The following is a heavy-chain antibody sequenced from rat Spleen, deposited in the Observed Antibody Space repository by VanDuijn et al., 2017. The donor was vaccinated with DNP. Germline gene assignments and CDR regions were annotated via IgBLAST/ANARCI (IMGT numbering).Heavy chain of an antibody. CDR2: INPDGSTT. CDR1: GFSFRGDW. Sequence: EVQLVESGGGLVQPGSPLKLSCAASGFSFRGDWLNWIRQAPGKGLEWVASINPDGSTTYYPDTVKGRFMISKYDARNTGYLQMNNLRSEDTAMYYCSSGGADMIQGNWFAYWGQGTLVTVSS. V-gene: IGHV5-35*01. D-gene: IGHD2-3*01. J-gene: IGHJ3*01. CDR3: SSGGADMIQGNWFAY.